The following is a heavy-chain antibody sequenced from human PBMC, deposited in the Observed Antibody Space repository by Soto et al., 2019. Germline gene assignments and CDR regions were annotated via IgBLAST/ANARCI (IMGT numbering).Heavy chain of an antibody. J-gene: IGHJ5*02. CDR1: GGSFSGYY. D-gene: IGHD3-16*01. Sequence: QVQLQQWGAGLLKPSETLSLTCAVYGGSFSGYYWSWIRQPPGKGLEWIGEINHSGSTNYNPSLKSRVTISVDTSKNQCSLKLSSVTAADTAVYYCARGTRRGYNWFDPWGQGTLVTVSS. CDR2: INHSGST. V-gene: IGHV4-34*01. CDR3: ARGTRRGYNWFDP.